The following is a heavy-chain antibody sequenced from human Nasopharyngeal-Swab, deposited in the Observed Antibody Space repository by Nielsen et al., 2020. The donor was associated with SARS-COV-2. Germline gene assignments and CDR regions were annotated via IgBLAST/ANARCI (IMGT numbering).Heavy chain of an antibody. J-gene: IGHJ4*02. CDR3: ARDLKGNYADSGDY. Sequence: GESLKISCAASGFTFSSYAMHWVRQAPGKGLEWVAFISYDGSNKYYADSVKRRFTISRDNSKNTLYLQMNSLRAEDTAVYYCARDLKGNYADSGDYWGQGTLVTVSS. D-gene: IGHD4-11*01. CDR1: GFTFSSYA. CDR2: ISYDGSNK. V-gene: IGHV3-30-3*01.